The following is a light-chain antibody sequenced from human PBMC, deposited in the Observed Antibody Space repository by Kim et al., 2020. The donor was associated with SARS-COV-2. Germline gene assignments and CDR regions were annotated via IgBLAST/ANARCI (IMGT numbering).Light chain of an antibody. V-gene: IGKV1-39*01. CDR2: AAS. J-gene: IGKJ2*01. Sequence: GDRVTITCRASQTVNYSLNWYQQKPGTAPKLLIYAASSLQSGVPSRFSGSGSATYFTLTISTLQPEDFATYYCQHSYDIPPYTFGRGTKLEI. CDR1: QTVNYS. CDR3: QHSYDIPPYT.